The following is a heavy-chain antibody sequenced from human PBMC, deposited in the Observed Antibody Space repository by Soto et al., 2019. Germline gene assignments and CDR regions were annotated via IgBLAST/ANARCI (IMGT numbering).Heavy chain of an antibody. Sequence: GASVKVSCKASGYTSTSNGISWLRQSPGQGLEWMGWISANKDLTKYAEKVQGRVTMTTDTSTSTAYMELRSLRSDDTAVYYCARDWSEPAVAGTLDYWGQGSPVTVSS. D-gene: IGHD6-19*01. CDR3: ARDWSEPAVAGTLDY. CDR2: ISANKDLT. J-gene: IGHJ4*02. V-gene: IGHV1-18*04. CDR1: GYTSTSNG.